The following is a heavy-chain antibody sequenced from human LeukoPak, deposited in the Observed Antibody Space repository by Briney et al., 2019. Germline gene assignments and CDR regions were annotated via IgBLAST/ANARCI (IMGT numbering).Heavy chain of an antibody. Sequence: VSVIDSGGSTYYAESVKGRFTLSRNNSKNTLYLQMNSLRAEGTSVYYCARTYSSSWYYYYWGQGTLVTVSS. V-gene: IGHV3-66*01. J-gene: IGHJ4*02. CDR2: IDSGGST. D-gene: IGHD6-13*01. CDR3: ARTYSSSWYYYY.